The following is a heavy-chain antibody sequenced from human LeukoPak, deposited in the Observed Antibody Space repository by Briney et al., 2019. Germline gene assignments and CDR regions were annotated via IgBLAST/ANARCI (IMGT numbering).Heavy chain of an antibody. D-gene: IGHD3-9*01. J-gene: IGHJ3*02. Sequence: SETLSLTCTVSGGSISSYYWSWIRQPAGKGLEWIGRIYTSGSTNYNPSLKSRVTMSVDTSKNQFSLKLSSVTAADTAVYYCARSTWRYDTLTGYYKGAFDIWGQGTMVTVSS. CDR1: GGSISSYY. CDR3: ARSTWRYDTLTGYYKGAFDI. V-gene: IGHV4-4*07. CDR2: IYTSGST.